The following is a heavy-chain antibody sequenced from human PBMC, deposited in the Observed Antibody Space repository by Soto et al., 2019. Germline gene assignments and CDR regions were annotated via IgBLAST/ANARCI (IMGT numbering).Heavy chain of an antibody. CDR1: RFTFSTYE. Sequence: GGSLRLSCAASRFTFSTYEMHWVRQAPGKGLEWVSYISSSGNTVYYADSVKGRFTISRDNTRNSLYLQMNSLRDEDTALYYCVRYCSTTLCNGVATRTFDYWGQGTLVTVSS. D-gene: IGHD2-2*01. CDR2: ISSSGNTV. CDR3: VRYCSTTLCNGVATRTFDY. J-gene: IGHJ4*02. V-gene: IGHV3-48*03.